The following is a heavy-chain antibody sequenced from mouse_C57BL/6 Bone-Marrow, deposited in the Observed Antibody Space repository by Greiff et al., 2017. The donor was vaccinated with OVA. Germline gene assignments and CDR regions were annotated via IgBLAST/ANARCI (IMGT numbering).Heavy chain of an antibody. CDR1: GFNIKDDY. D-gene: IGHD1-1*01. J-gene: IGHJ3*01. CDR2: IDPENGDT. V-gene: IGHV14-4*01. CDR3: TTDTTEAH. Sequence: EVQLQQSGAELVRPGASVKLSCTASGFNIKDDYMHWVKQRPEQGLEWIGWIDPENGDTEYASKFQGKATITADTSSNTAYLQLSSLTSEDTAVYYCTTDTTEAHWGQGTLVTVSA.